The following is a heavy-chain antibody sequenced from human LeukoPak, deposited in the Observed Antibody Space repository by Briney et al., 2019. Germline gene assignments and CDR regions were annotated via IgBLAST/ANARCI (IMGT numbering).Heavy chain of an antibody. CDR2: ISWDGGST. CDR3: AKDIAAAGTEYFQH. V-gene: IGHV3-43*01. D-gene: IGHD6-13*01. Sequence: PGGSLRLSCAASGFTFDDYTMHWVRQAPGKGLEWVSLISWDGGSTYYADSVKGRFTISRDNSKNSPYLQMNSLRTEDTALYYCAKDIAAAGTEYFQHWGQGTLVTVSS. CDR1: GFTFDDYT. J-gene: IGHJ1*01.